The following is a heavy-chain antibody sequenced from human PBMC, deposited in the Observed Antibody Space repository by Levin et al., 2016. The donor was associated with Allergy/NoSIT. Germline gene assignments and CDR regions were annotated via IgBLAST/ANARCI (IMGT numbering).Heavy chain of an antibody. J-gene: IGHJ3*02. V-gene: IGHV5-51*01. D-gene: IGHD1-26*01. CDR1: GYSFTSYW. Sequence: KVSCKGSGYSFTSYWIGWVRQMPGKGLEWMGIIYPGDSDTRYSPSFQGQVTISADKSISTAYLQWSSLKASDTAMYYCARHWGGSGSYYPSAFDIWGQGTMVTVSS. CDR3: ARHWGGSGSYYPSAFDI. CDR2: IYPGDSDT.